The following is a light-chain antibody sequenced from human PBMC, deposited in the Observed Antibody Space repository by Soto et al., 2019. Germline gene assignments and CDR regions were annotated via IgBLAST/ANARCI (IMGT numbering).Light chain of an antibody. CDR3: QQYNSYSRT. V-gene: IGKV1-5*03. CDR1: QSISSW. Sequence: DIQMTQSPSTLSASVGDRVTITCRASQSISSWLAWYQQKPGKAPKLLIYKASSLESGVQSRFSGSGSRTEFTLTISSLQPDDFAAYSCQQYNSYSRTVGQGTKVEIK. J-gene: IGKJ1*01. CDR2: KAS.